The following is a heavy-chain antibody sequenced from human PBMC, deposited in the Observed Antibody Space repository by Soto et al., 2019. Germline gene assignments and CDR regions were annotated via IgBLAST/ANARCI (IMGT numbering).Heavy chain of an antibody. CDR3: ARVVAITIFGVVIMSHPDLDY. Sequence: QVQLVQSGAEVKKPGASVKVSCKASGYTCTSYDVNWVRQATGQGLEWMGWMNPNSGNTGYAQKFQGRVTMTRNTSISTAYMELSSLRSEDTAVYYCARVVAITIFGVVIMSHPDLDYWGQGTLVTVSS. D-gene: IGHD3-3*01. J-gene: IGHJ4*02. V-gene: IGHV1-8*01. CDR2: MNPNSGNT. CDR1: GYTCTSYD.